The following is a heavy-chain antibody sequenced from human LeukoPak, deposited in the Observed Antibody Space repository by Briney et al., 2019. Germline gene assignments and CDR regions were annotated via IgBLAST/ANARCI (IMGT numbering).Heavy chain of an antibody. V-gene: IGHV4-4*07. D-gene: IGHD5-24*01. CDR3: ARGDGYIQILDL. CDR1: GGSISDSY. Sequence: SETLSLTCSVSGGSISDSYWNWIRQPAGKGLEWIGRIYASGSTIYNPSPKSQVTMSVDTSKNQFSLKLSSVTAADTAVYYCARGDGYIQILDLWGQGTLVTVSS. J-gene: IGHJ4*02. CDR2: IYASGST.